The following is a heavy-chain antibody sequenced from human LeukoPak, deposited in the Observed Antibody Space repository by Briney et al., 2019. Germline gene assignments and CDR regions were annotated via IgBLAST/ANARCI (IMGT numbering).Heavy chain of an antibody. D-gene: IGHD5-12*01. V-gene: IGHV3-23*01. J-gene: IGHJ4*02. CDR2: ISGSGGST. CDR3: ANSAGYSGYDFDY. CDR1: EFSVGSNY. Sequence: GGSLRLSCAASEFSVGSNYMTWVRQAPGKGLEWVSAISGSGGSTYYADSVKGRFTISRDNSKNTLYLQMNSLRAEDTAVYYCANSAGYSGYDFDYWGQGTLVTVSS.